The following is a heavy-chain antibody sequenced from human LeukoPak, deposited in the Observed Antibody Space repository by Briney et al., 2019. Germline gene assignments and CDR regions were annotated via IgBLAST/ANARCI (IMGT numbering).Heavy chain of an antibody. D-gene: IGHD3-9*01. J-gene: IGHJ6*02. CDR3: ARDQFDWIMDV. Sequence: GGSLRLSCAASGFTFSSYSMNWVRQAPGKGLEWVSYISSSSSTIYYADSVKGRFTISRDNAKNSLYLQMNSLRGEDTAVYYCARDQFDWIMDVWGQGTTVTVSS. CDR1: GFTFSSYS. CDR2: ISSSSSTI. V-gene: IGHV3-48*01.